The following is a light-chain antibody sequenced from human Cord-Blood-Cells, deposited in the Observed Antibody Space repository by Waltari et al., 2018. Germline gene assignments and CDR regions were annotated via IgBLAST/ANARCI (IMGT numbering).Light chain of an antibody. CDR3: CSYAGSSTSVV. Sequence: QSALTQPASVSGSPGQSITISCTGTSSDVGSYNLVSWYQQHPGKAPKLMIYEVSKRPSVVSNRFSGTKSGNTASLTISVLQAEDEADYYCCSYAGSSTSVVFGGGTKLTVL. V-gene: IGLV2-23*02. J-gene: IGLJ2*01. CDR1: SSDVGSYNL. CDR2: EVS.